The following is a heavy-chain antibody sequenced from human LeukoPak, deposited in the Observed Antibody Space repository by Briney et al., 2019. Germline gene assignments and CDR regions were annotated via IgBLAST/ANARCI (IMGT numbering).Heavy chain of an antibody. CDR2: ISWNSGSI. CDR1: GFTFDDYA. J-gene: IGHJ3*02. V-gene: IGHV3-9*01. CDR3: AKLGYAFDI. Sequence: ARSLRLSCAASGFTFDDYAMHWVRQAPGKGLEWVSGISWNSGSIGYADSVKGRFTISRDNAKNSLYLQMNSLRAEETALYYCAKLGYAFDIWGQGTMVTVSS.